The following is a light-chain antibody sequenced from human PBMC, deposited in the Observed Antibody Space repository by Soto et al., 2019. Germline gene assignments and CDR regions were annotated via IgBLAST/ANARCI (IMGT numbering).Light chain of an antibody. CDR2: DDS. J-gene: IGLJ1*01. V-gene: IGLV3-21*02. CDR3: QVWDGTSEV. Sequence: SYELTQPPSVSVAPGQTARITCGGNSIGRKTVHWYQQRPGQAPVLVVYDDSDRPSDIPERFSGSNSGDTATLTISRVEDGDEADYSCQVWDGTSEVFGTGTKVTVL. CDR1: SIGRKT.